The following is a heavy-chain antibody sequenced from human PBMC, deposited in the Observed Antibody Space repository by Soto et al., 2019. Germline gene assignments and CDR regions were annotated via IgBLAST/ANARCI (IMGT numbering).Heavy chain of an antibody. Sequence: EVQLVESGGGLVQPGGSLRLSCAASGFTFSSYWMHWVRQAPGKGLVWVSRINSDGSSTSYADSVKGRFTISRDNAXNTLYLQMNSLRAEDTAVYYCAGRRGYSGYAAPLHWGQGTLVTVSS. D-gene: IGHD5-12*01. CDR3: AGRRGYSGYAAPLH. CDR2: INSDGSST. V-gene: IGHV3-74*01. CDR1: GFTFSSYW. J-gene: IGHJ4*02.